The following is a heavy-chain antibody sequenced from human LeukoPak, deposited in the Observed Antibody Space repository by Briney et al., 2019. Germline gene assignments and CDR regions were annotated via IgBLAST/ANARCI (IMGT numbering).Heavy chain of an antibody. CDR1: GYTFTGYY. CDR3: AREQGFDWLLYHGYFDY. CDR2: INPNSGGT. Sequence: GASVKVSCKASGYTFTGYYMHWVRQAPGQGLEWMGWINPNSGGTNYAQKFQGWVTMTRDTSISTAYMELSRLRSDDTAVYYCAREQGFDWLLYHGYFDYWGQGTLVTVSS. V-gene: IGHV1-2*04. D-gene: IGHD3-9*01. J-gene: IGHJ4*02.